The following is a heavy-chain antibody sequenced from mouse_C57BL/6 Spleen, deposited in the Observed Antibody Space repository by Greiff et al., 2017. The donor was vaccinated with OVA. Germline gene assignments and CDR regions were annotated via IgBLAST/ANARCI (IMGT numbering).Heavy chain of an antibody. D-gene: IGHD2-1*01. CDR3: ARDYGNYYFDY. J-gene: IGHJ2*01. V-gene: IGHV1-81*01. CDR1: GYTFTSYG. CDR2: IYPRSGNT. Sequence: VQLQESGAELARPGASVKLSCKASGYTFTSYGISWVKQRTGQGLEWIGEIYPRSGNTYYNEKFKGKATLTADKSSSTAYMELRSLTSEDSAVYFCARDYGNYYFDYWGQGTTLTVSS.